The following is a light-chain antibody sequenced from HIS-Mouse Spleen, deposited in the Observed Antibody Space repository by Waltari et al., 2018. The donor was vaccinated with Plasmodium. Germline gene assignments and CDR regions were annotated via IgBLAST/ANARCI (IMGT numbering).Light chain of an antibody. V-gene: IGLV2-8*01. CDR3: SSYAGSNNLV. CDR2: EVS. Sequence: QSALTQPPSASGSPGQSVTISCTGTSSDVGGYNYVSWYQHHPGKAPKLSIYEVSKRRSGVPDLFSGSKSGTTASLTVAGLQAEDEADYYCSSYAGSNNLVFGGGTKLTVL. J-gene: IGLJ2*01. CDR1: SSDVGGYNY.